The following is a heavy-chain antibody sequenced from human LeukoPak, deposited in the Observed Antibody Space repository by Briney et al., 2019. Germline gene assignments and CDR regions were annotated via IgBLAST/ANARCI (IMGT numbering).Heavy chain of an antibody. D-gene: IGHD6-13*01. J-gene: IGHJ6*02. CDR2: IYYSGST. CDR1: GGSISSSSYH. CDR3: ARQNSSWYYYYYGMDV. V-gene: IGHV4-39*01. Sequence: PSETLSLTCTVSGGSISSSSYHWGWIRQPPGKGLEWIGSIYYSGSTYYNPSLKSRVTISVDTSKNQFSLKLSSATAADTAVYYCARQNSSWYYYYYGMDVWGQGTTVTVSS.